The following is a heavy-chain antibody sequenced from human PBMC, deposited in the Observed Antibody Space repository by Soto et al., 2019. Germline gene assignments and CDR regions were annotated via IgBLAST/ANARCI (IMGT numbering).Heavy chain of an antibody. CDR2: IYHSGST. J-gene: IGHJ4*02. V-gene: IGHV4-59*01. Sequence: SETLSLTCTVSGGSIRSYYWSWIRQPPGKGLEWIGYIYHSGSTNYNPSLKSRVTISVDTSKNQFSLKLSSVTAADTAVYYCACRDYWGQGTLVTVSS. CDR3: ACRDY. CDR1: GGSIRSYY.